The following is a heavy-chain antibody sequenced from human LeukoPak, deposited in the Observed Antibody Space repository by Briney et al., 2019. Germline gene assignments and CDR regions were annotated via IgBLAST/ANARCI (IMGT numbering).Heavy chain of an antibody. D-gene: IGHD5-12*01. CDR1: GFTFDDYA. V-gene: IGHV3-9*01. CDR3: AKDTSLRPATNFDY. CDR2: ISWNGGSI. J-gene: IGHJ4*02. Sequence: GGSLRLSCAASGFTFDDYAMAWGRQAPGKGVGLVSGISWNGGSIGYADSVTGRFTISRDNAKNSLYLQMNSLRAEDTALYYCAKDTSLRPATNFDYWGQGTLVTVSS.